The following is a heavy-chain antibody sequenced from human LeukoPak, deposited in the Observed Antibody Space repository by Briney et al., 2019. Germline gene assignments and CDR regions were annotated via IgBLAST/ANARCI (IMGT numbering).Heavy chain of an antibody. CDR1: GFTFSSYW. J-gene: IGHJ5*02. CDR2: INTDGSTT. D-gene: IGHD1-26*01. CDR3: ARVSSGSYNWVDP. V-gene: IGHV3-74*01. Sequence: GRSLRLSCAASGFTFSSYWMHWVRQAPGKGLVWISRINTDGSTTSYADSVRGRFTISRDNAKNTLYLQMNSLRAEDTAVYYCARVSSGSYNWVDPWGQGTLVTVSS.